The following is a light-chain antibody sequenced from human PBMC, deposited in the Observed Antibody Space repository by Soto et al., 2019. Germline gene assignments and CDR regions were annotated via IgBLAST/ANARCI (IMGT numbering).Light chain of an antibody. CDR1: SSDVGTYNF. Sequence: QSALTQPASVSGSPGQSITISCTGTSSDVGTYNFVSWYRQHPVKAPILIIFDVSSRPSGLSNRFSGSKSGNTASLTISGVQAEDEADFYCSSYANSDTVIFGGGTKVTVL. J-gene: IGLJ2*01. V-gene: IGLV2-14*01. CDR2: DVS. CDR3: SSYANSDTVI.